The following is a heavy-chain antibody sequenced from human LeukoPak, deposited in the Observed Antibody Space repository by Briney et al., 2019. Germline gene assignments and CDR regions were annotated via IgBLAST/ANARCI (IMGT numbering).Heavy chain of an antibody. D-gene: IGHD5-12*01. CDR3: ARGEGSSGYSGYDLWYNWFDP. J-gene: IGHJ5*02. CDR1: GYTFTSYD. CDR2: MNPNSGNT. V-gene: IGHV1-8*01. Sequence: ASVKVSCKASGYTFTSYDINWVRQATGQGLEWMGWMNPNSGNTGYAQKFQGRVTMTRNTSISTAYMGLSSLRSEDTAVYYCARGEGSSGYSGYDLWYNWFDPWGQGTLVTVSS.